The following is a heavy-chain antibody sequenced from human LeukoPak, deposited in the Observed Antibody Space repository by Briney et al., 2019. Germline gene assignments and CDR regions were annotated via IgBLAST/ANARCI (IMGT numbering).Heavy chain of an antibody. J-gene: IGHJ4*02. V-gene: IGHV1-2*02. CDR1: GYTFTDYY. CDR3: ARDKPAEAALDF. CDR2: INPNSGGT. Sequence: ASVNVSCKASGYTFTDYYIHWVRQAPGQGLEWMGWINPNSGGTNYAQKFQGRVTMTRDRSINTAYMDLRSLTYDDTAVYYCARDKPAEAALDFWGQGTLVTVSS.